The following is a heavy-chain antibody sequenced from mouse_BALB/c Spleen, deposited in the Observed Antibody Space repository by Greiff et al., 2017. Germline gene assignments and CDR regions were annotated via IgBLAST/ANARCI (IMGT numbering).Heavy chain of an antibody. CDR3: ARGTAKGGYFDV. J-gene: IGHJ1*01. V-gene: IGHV1S137*01. CDR1: GYTFTDYA. Sequence: VTLMESGAELVRPGVSVKISCKGSGYTFTDYAMHWVKQSHAKSLEWIGVISTYYGDASYNQKFKGKATMTVDKSSSTAYMELARLTSEDSAIYYCARGTAKGGYFDVWGAGTTVTVSS. D-gene: IGHD3-3*01. CDR2: ISTYYGDA.